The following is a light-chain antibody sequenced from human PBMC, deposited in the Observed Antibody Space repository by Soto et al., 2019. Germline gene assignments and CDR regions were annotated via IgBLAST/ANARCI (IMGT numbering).Light chain of an antibody. CDR3: QVWDSSSERVV. CDR2: YDS. CDR1: NIGRKS. Sequence: SYELTQPPSVSVAPGKTARITCGGNNIGRKSVHWYQQKPGQAPVLVIYYDSDRPSGIPERFSGSNSGNTATLTISRVEAGDEADYYCQVWDSSSERVVFGGGTKLTVL. V-gene: IGLV3-21*04. J-gene: IGLJ2*01.